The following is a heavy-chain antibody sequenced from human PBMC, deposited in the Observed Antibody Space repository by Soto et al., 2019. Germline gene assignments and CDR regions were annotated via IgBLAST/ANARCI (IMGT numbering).Heavy chain of an antibody. CDR3: ARDYLGYCSSTRPEGICYYYYYGMDV. D-gene: IGHD2-2*01. J-gene: IGHJ6*02. CDR2: ISSSSSYI. Sequence: GGSLRLSCAASGFTFSSYSMNWVRQAPGKGLEWVSSISSSSSYIYYADSVKGRFTISRDNAKNSLYLQMNSLRAEDTAVYYCARDYLGYCSSTRPEGICYYYYYGMDVWGQGTTVTVSS. CDR1: GFTFSSYS. V-gene: IGHV3-21*01.